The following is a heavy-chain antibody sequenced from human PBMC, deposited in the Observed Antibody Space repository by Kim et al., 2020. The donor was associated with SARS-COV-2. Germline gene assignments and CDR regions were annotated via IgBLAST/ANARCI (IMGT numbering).Heavy chain of an antibody. D-gene: IGHD3-10*01. CDR3: ARDFTTMVRGVMDV. J-gene: IGHJ6*02. V-gene: IGHV1-3*01. CDR1: GYSLTNYA. Sequence: ASVKVSCNASGYSLTNYAMHWVRQAPGQRLEWMGWINAGNENTKYSQKFQGRVTITRDTSASTAYMELSSLRSEDTAVYYCARDFTTMVRGVMDVWGQGT. CDR2: INAGNENT.